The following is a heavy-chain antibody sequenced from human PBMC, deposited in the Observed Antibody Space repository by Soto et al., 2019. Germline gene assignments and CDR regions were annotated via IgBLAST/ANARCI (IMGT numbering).Heavy chain of an antibody. D-gene: IGHD6-13*01. CDR2: ISSSSYI. Sequence: EVQLVESGGGLVKPGGSLRLSCAASGFTFSSYSMNWVRQAPGKGLEWVSSISSSSYIYYADSVKGRFTSSRDNAKNSMYLQMNSLRAEDTAVYYCARDSVAAAGRGVGWFDPWGQGTLVTVSS. J-gene: IGHJ5*02. CDR3: ARDSVAAAGRGVGWFDP. V-gene: IGHV3-21*01. CDR1: GFTFSSYS.